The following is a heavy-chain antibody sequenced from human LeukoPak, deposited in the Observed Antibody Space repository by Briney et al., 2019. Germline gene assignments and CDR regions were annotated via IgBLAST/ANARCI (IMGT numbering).Heavy chain of an antibody. J-gene: IGHJ4*02. CDR3: AKQETVVVTAIPKLYFDY. D-gene: IGHD2-21*02. CDR2: ISERGGST. V-gene: IGHV3-23*01. CDR1: RISLSNYA. Sequence: AGGSLRLSCVVSRISLSNYAMTWVRQAPGKGLEWVSYISERGGSTTYADSVKGRFTISRDNSKNTLYLQMNSLRAEDTAVYYCAKQETVVVTAIPKLYFDYWGQGTLVTVSS.